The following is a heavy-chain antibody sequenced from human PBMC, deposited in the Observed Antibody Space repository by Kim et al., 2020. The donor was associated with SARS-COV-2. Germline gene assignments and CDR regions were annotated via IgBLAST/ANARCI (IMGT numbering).Heavy chain of an antibody. D-gene: IGHD3-10*01. CDR3: VRGDKKYYNYVMDV. Sequence: AAVKGRFSISGDDSENSLYLQMNSLKTEDTAVYYCVRGDKKYYNYVMDVWGQGTTVTVSS. V-gene: IGHV3-72*01. J-gene: IGHJ6*02.